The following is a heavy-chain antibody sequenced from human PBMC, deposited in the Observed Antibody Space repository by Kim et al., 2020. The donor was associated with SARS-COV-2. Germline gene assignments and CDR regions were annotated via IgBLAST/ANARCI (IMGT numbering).Heavy chain of an antibody. V-gene: IGHV3-64D*09. D-gene: IGHD2-15*01. Sequence: GGSLRLSCSASGFTFSSHAMHWVRQAPGKGLEYVSLINNIGDRAYYADSLNGRFTISRDNSKNTLYLQMSSLTAEDTAVYYCVKDDMDGNFDSWGQGTLVTVS. CDR2: INNIGDRA. CDR1: GFTFSSHA. J-gene: IGHJ4*02. CDR3: VKDDMDGNFDS.